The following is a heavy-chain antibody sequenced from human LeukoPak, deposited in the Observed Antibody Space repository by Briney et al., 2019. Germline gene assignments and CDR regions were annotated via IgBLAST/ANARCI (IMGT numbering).Heavy chain of an antibody. V-gene: IGHV1-2*02. D-gene: IGHD6-6*01. CDR2: INPNSGGT. Sequence: SVKVSCKASGYTFTGYYMHWVRQAPGQGLEWMGWINPNSGGTNYAQKFQGRVTMTRDTSISTAYMELSRLTSDDTAVYYCARAGSKAARSYYYYYMDVWGKGTTVTVSS. CDR3: ARAGSKAARSYYYYYMDV. J-gene: IGHJ6*03. CDR1: GYTFTGYY.